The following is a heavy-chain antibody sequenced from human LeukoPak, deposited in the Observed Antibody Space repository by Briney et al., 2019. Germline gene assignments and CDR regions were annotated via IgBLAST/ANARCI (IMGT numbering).Heavy chain of an antibody. Sequence: GGSLRLSCAASGVTFSSYAMSWVRQAAGKGLEWVSAISGSGGGTYYADSVKGRFTISRDNSKNTLYLQMNSLRAEDAAVYFCMKTYRYSSGCSCYYQYMDVWGKGTTVTVSS. V-gene: IGHV3-23*01. CDR1: GVTFSSYA. D-gene: IGHD2-15*01. CDR2: ISGSGGGT. J-gene: IGHJ6*03. CDR3: MKTYRYSSGCSCYYQYMDV.